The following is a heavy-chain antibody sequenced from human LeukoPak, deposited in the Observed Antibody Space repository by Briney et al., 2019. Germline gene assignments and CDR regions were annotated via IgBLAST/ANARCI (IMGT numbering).Heavy chain of an antibody. D-gene: IGHD6-13*01. CDR3: ARFQRGSWAFDY. V-gene: IGHV4-4*07. CDR1: GGSISSYY. CDR2: IYTSEST. J-gene: IGHJ4*02. Sequence: SETLSLTCTVAGGSISSYYWSWIRQPAGKGLEWIGRIYTSESTNYNPSLKSRVTMSVDTSKNQFSLKLSSVTAADTAVYYCARFQRGSWAFDYWGQGTLVTVSS.